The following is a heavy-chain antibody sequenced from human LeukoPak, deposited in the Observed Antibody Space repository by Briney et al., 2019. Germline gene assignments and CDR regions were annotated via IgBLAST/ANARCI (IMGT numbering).Heavy chain of an antibody. D-gene: IGHD6-19*01. V-gene: IGHV3-23*01. CDR3: AKDRGYSSGWYSRDAFDI. CDR1: VFTLSSDA. Sequence: GGSLRLSCAASVFTLSSDAMSWVCQAPGKGLEWVLAISGSGGSTSYADSVKGRFTIPRDNSKHTPYLQMASLRAEDTAVYYCAKDRGYSSGWYSRDAFDIWGQGTMVNVSS. CDR2: ISGSGGST. J-gene: IGHJ3*02.